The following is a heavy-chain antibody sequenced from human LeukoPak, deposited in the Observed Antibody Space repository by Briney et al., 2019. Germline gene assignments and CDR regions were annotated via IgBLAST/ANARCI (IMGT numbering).Heavy chain of an antibody. CDR1: GSSFSDQY. CDR2: TANGANSYTT. V-gene: IGHV3-72*01. J-gene: IGHJ3*02. D-gene: IGHD6-13*01. Sequence: GGSLRLSCVASGSSFSDQYMDWVRQAPGKGLEWVGRTANGANSYTTEYAASVKGRFSISRDDSRNSLFLQMNSLKTEDTALYYCTRGYSGISIYAFDIWGQGTMVTVSS. CDR3: TRGYSGISIYAFDI.